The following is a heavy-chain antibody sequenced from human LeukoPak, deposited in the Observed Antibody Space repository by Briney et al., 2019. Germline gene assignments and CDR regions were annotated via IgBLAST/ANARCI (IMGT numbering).Heavy chain of an antibody. CDR2: IIPIFGTP. D-gene: IGHD3-3*01. CDR1: GGTFSSYA. Sequence: ASVKVSCKASGGTFSSYAISWVRQAPGQGLEWMGGIIPIFGTPNYAQKLQGRVTMTTDTSTSTAYMELRSLRSDDTAVYYCARDDFWSGYYDYWGQGTLVTVSS. J-gene: IGHJ4*02. CDR3: ARDDFWSGYYDY. V-gene: IGHV1-69*05.